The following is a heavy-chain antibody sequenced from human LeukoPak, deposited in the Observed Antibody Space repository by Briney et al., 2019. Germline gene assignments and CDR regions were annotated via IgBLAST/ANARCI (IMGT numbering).Heavy chain of an antibody. CDR2: ISYDGSNK. Sequence: QPGGSLRLSCAASGFTFSTYGMHWVRQAPGKGLEWVAVISYDGSNKYYADSVKGRFTISRDNSKNTLYLQMNSLRAEDTAVYYCAKLTPIAAARGSDAFDIWGQGTMVTVSS. CDR1: GFTFSTYG. J-gene: IGHJ3*02. V-gene: IGHV3-30*18. CDR3: AKLTPIAAARGSDAFDI. D-gene: IGHD6-13*01.